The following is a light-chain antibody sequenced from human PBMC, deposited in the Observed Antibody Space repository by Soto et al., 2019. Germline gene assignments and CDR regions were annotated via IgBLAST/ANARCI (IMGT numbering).Light chain of an antibody. V-gene: IGLV2-8*01. CDR2: EVS. Sequence: QSALTQPPSASGSPGQSVTISCTGTSSDVGGYNYVSWYQQHPGKAPKLMIYEVSKRPSGAPDRFSGSKSGNTASLTVSGLQAEDEADYYCSSYAGSTPVFGGGTKLTVL. J-gene: IGLJ3*02. CDR1: SSDVGGYNY. CDR3: SSYAGSTPV.